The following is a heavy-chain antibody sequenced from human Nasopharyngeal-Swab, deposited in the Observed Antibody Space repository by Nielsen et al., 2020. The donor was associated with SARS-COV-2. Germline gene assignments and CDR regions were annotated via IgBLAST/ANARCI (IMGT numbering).Heavy chain of an antibody. J-gene: IGHJ4*02. V-gene: IGHV1-24*01. D-gene: IGHD6-19*01. Sequence: ASVKVSCKVSGYTLTELSMHWVRQSPGKGLEWMGGFDPEDGETIYAQKFQGRVTMTEDTSTDTAYMELSSLRSEDTAVYYCAKWVAVAGRTNFVDYWGQGTLVTVSS. CDR1: GYTLTELS. CDR3: AKWVAVAGRTNFVDY. CDR2: FDPEDGET.